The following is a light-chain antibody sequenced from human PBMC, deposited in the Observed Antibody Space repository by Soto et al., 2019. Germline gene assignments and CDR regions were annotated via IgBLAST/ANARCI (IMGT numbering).Light chain of an antibody. CDR1: QSISSW. J-gene: IGKJ1*01. CDR3: QHYNSYSEA. Sequence: DIQMTQSPSTLSASVGDRVTITCLASQSISSWLAWYQQKPGKAPKLLIYDGSSFESGVPSRFSGSGSGTEFTLTISSLQPDDSATYYCQHYNSYSEAFGQGTKVDVK. CDR2: DGS. V-gene: IGKV1-5*01.